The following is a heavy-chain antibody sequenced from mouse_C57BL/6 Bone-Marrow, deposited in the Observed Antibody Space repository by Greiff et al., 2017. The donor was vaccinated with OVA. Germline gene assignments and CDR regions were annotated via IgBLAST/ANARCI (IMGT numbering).Heavy chain of an antibody. D-gene: IGHD2-4*01. CDR3: ARHDDYDRDYYAMDY. J-gene: IGHJ4*01. Sequence: QVQLQQPGAELVKPGASVKLSCKASGYTFTSYWMHWVKQRPGRGLEWIGMIHPNSGSTNYNEKFKSKATLTVDKSSSTAYMQLRSLTSEDSAVYYCARHDDYDRDYYAMDYWGQGTSVTVAS. V-gene: IGHV1-64*01. CDR1: GYTFTSYW. CDR2: IHPNSGST.